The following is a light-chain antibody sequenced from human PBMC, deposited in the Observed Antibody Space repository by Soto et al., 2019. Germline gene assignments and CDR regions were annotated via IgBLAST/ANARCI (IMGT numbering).Light chain of an antibody. V-gene: IGLV2-14*01. J-gene: IGLJ3*02. CDR3: SSYTSRNLWV. CDR2: EVS. Sequence: QSVLTQPASVSGSPGQSITISCTGTSSDVGGYDYVSWYQQHPGKVPKFLIYEVSNRPSGVSNRFSGSKSGNTASLTISGLQAEDEADYYCSSYTSRNLWVFGGGTKVTVL. CDR1: SSDVGGYDY.